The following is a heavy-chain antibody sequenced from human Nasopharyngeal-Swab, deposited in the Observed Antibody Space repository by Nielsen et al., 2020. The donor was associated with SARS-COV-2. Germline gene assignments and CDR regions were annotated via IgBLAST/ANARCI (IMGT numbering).Heavy chain of an antibody. CDR1: GGTFSSYA. CDR2: IIPIFGTA. D-gene: IGHD1-7*01. CDR3: ASGNYGSGYYYYYMDV. V-gene: IGHV1-69*13. Sequence: SVKVSCKASGGTFSSYAISWVRQAPGQGLEWMGGIIPIFGTANYAQKFQGRVTITADESTSTAYMELSSLRSEDTAVYHCASGNYGSGYYYYYMDVWGKGTTVTVSS. J-gene: IGHJ6*03.